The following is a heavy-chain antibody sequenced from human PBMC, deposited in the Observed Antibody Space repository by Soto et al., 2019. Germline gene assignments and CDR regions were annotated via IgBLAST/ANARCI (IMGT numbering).Heavy chain of an antibody. Sequence: GGSLRLSCAASGFTFSTYAMSWVRQAPRKGLEWVSAISGNGGDYTYYADSVKGRFTISRDNSKNTLHLQMNSLRAEDTAVYYCVPLCRYCSTTTPSWGQGTLVTVSS. D-gene: IGHD2-2*01. V-gene: IGHV3-23*01. CDR1: GFTFSTYA. CDR2: ISGNGGDYT. J-gene: IGHJ4*02. CDR3: VPLCRYCSTTTPS.